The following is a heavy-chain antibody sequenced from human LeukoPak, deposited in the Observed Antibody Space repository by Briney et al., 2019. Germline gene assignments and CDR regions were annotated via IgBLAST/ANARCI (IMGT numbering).Heavy chain of an antibody. CDR3: ARERRLSRSSGRNWFDP. J-gene: IGHJ5*02. V-gene: IGHV1-46*01. CDR1: GYTFTSYY. CDR2: INPSGGST. D-gene: IGHD6-6*01. Sequence: ASVKVSCKASGYTFTSYYMHWVRQAPGQGLEWMGIINPSGGSTSYAQKFQGRVTMTRDTSTSTVYMELSSLRSEDTAVYYCARERRLSRSSGRNWFDPWGQGTLVTVSS.